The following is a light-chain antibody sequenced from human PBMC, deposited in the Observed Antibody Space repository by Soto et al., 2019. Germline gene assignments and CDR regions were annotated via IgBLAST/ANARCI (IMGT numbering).Light chain of an antibody. V-gene: IGKV1-39*01. CDR1: QSISSY. CDR2: AAS. J-gene: IGKJ3*01. CDR3: QQSYSTLFT. Sequence: DIQMTQSPSSLSASVGDRVTITCRASQSISSYLNWCQQKPGKAPKLLIYAASSLQSGVPSRFSGCGSGTGFTLTISSQQPEDFATYYCQQSYSTLFTFGPGTKVDIK.